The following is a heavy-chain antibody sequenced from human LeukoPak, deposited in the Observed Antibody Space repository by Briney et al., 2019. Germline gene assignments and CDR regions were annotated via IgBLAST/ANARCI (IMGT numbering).Heavy chain of an antibody. Sequence: GRSLRLSCAASGFTFSSYSMNWVRQAPGKGREWVSSISSSSSYIYYADSVKGRFTISRDNAKNSLYLQMNSLRAEDTAVYYCARDGEQQLVADYWGQGTLVTVSS. CDR2: ISSSSSYI. D-gene: IGHD6-13*01. V-gene: IGHV3-21*01. J-gene: IGHJ4*02. CDR1: GFTFSSYS. CDR3: ARDGEQQLVADY.